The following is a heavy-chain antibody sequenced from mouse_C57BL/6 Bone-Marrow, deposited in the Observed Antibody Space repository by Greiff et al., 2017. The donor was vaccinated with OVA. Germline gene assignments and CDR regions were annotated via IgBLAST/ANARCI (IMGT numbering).Heavy chain of an antibody. V-gene: IGHV2-9*01. Sequence: QVQLQQSGPGLVAPSQSLSITCTASGFSLTSYGVDWVRQPPGKGLEWLGVIWGGGSTNYYSAPMSRLSISKDNSKSQVFIKMNSLQTDDTAMYDCDSGVNYAMDYWGQGTSVTVSS. CDR3: DSGVNYAMDY. CDR2: IWGGGST. J-gene: IGHJ4*01. CDR1: GFSLTSYG.